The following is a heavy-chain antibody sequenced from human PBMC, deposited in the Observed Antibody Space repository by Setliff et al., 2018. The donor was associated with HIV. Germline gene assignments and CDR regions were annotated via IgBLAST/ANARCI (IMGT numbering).Heavy chain of an antibody. Sequence: EASVKVSCKASGYTFTSYYMHWVRQAPGQGLEWMGIINPSGGSTSYAQKFQGRVTMTRDTSTSTVYMELSSLRSEDTAVYYCARDGWLPYYYYGMDVWGQGTTVTVSS. V-gene: IGHV1-46*01. D-gene: IGHD3-22*01. CDR2: INPSGGST. CDR3: ARDGWLPYYYYGMDV. CDR1: GYTFTSYY. J-gene: IGHJ6*02.